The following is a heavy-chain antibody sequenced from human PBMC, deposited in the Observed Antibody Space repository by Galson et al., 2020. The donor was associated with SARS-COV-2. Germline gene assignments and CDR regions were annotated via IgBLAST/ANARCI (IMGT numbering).Heavy chain of an antibody. V-gene: IGHV3-30*04. D-gene: IGHD3-22*01. Sequence: GGTLRLSCAASGFTFTNYAMHWVRQAPGKGLEWLTVISHDGKIQVYADSVKGRFTISRDNSGNMVFLQIVSLRPDDTALYYCASGYYYDSSGYYYEDYWGQGTLVTVSS. CDR3: ASGYYYDSSGYYYEDY. CDR2: ISHDGKIQ. CDR1: GFTFTNYA. J-gene: IGHJ4*02.